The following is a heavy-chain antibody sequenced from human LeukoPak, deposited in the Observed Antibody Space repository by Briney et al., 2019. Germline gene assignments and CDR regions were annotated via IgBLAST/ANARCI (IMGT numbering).Heavy chain of an antibody. CDR1: GGSISSGSYY. D-gene: IGHD2-15*01. CDR3: ARHKDIVVVVAASIWFDP. CDR2: IYYSGST. V-gene: IGHV4-39*01. J-gene: IGHJ5*02. Sequence: SETLSLTCTVSGGSISSGSYYWGWIRQPPGKGLEWIGSIYYSGSTYYNPSLKSRVTISVDTSKNQFSLKLSSVTAADTAVYYCARHKDIVVVVAASIWFDPWGQGTLVTVSS.